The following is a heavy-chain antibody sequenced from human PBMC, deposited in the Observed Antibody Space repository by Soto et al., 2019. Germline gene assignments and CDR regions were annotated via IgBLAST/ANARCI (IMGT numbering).Heavy chain of an antibody. J-gene: IGHJ4*02. CDR1: GITFRNHA. D-gene: IGHD2-21*02. Sequence: SVKVSCKASGITFRNHAVPWVRQAPGQGLEWIGWIVAGSSYTDYAQRFQERVSITRDLSTRTAYMELSSLRSEDTAVYYCAADRAYCGGDCYSGNDYWGQGTLVTVSS. CDR2: IVAGSSYT. CDR3: AADRAYCGGDCYSGNDY. V-gene: IGHV1-58*01.